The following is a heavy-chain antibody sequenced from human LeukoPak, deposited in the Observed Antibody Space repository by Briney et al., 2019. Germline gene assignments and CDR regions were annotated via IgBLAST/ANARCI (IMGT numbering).Heavy chain of an antibody. V-gene: IGHV1-2*02. Sequence: ASVKVSCKASGYTFTGYYMHWVRQAPGQGLELMGWINTNSGGTNYAQKFQGRVTMTRDTSISTAYMELSRLRSDDTAVYYCARDGVGYYDSSGYYYFQHWGQGTLVTVSS. CDR2: INTNSGGT. CDR1: GYTFTGYY. J-gene: IGHJ1*01. D-gene: IGHD3-22*01. CDR3: ARDGVGYYDSSGYYYFQH.